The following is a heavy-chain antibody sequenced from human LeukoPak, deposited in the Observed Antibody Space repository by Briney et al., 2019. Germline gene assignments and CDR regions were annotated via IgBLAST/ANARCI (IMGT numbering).Heavy chain of an antibody. CDR2: ISGSGGST. CDR3: AKGLFSSWYGPFDY. J-gene: IGHJ4*02. Sequence: PGGSPRLSCAASGLTFSSYAMSWVRGAPGPGLRWGSTISGSGGSTYHADSVTVRFNISRDNSKNTLYLQMSSLRAEDTAVYYCAKGLFSSWYGPFDYWGQGTLVTVSS. V-gene: IGHV3-23*01. D-gene: IGHD6-13*01. CDR1: GLTFSSYA.